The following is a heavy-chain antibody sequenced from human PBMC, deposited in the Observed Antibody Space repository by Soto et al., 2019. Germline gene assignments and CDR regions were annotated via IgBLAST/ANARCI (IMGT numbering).Heavy chain of an antibody. Sequence: QVQLVQSGADVKTPGASVRVSCKASGYTFTGYYVHWVREAPGQGIEWMGWINPETGGTSYAPKVQGRVTLSRDTSINTAYLELSRLRFDDAAVYFCARERYQVISDGMDVWGQGTTVTVSS. V-gene: IGHV1-2*02. J-gene: IGHJ6*02. CDR2: INPETGGT. CDR1: GYTFTGYY. CDR3: ARERYQVISDGMDV. D-gene: IGHD2-2*01.